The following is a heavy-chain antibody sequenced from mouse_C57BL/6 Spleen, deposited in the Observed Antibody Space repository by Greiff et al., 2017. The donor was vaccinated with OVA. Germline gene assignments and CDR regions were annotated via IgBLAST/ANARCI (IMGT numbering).Heavy chain of an antibody. D-gene: IGHD2-4*01. V-gene: IGHV1-61*01. CDR1: GYTFTSYW. CDR3: ARGPYDYDGTWFAY. CDR2: LYPSDSET. J-gene: IGHJ3*01. Sequence: QVQLQQPGAELVRPGSSVKLSCKASGYTFTSYWMDWVKQRPGQGLEWIGNLYPSDSETHYNQKFKDKATLTVAKSSSTAYMQLSILTSEDSAVYYRARGPYDYDGTWFAYWGQGTLVTVSA.